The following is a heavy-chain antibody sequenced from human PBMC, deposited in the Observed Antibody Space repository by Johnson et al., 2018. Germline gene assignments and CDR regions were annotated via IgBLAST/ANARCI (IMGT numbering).Heavy chain of an antibody. Sequence: QLVQSGGGVVQPGRSLRLSCAAAGFTFSNYGMFWVRQAPGKGLQWVAIISYDGSNRYYADSVRGRFTISRDNSKNTLFLQVNSLRTEDTGVYYCVKGGLNDYAPHDAFDVWGQGTMVAVSS. CDR2: ISYDGSNR. CDR3: VKGGLNDYAPHDAFDV. D-gene: IGHD4-17*01. CDR1: GFTFSNYG. J-gene: IGHJ3*01. V-gene: IGHV3-30*18.